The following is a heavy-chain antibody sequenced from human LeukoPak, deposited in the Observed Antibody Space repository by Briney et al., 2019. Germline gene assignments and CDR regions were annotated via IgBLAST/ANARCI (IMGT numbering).Heavy chain of an antibody. Sequence: GGSLRLSCAASGFTFSSYGMHWVRQAPGKGLEWMAFIRYDGSNKYYADSVKGRFTISRDNSKNTLYLQMNSLRAEDTAVYYCAKGAASVLRFMGPSRAFDIWGKGTMVTVSS. CDR3: AKGAASVLRFMGPSRAFDI. J-gene: IGHJ3*02. D-gene: IGHD3-3*01. CDR2: IRYDGSNK. CDR1: GFTFSSYG. V-gene: IGHV3-30*02.